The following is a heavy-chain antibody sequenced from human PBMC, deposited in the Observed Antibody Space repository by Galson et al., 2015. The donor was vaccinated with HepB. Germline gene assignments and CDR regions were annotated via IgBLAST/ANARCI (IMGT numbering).Heavy chain of an antibody. CDR1: GGSISTYY. D-gene: IGHD1-7*01. V-gene: IGHV4-59*01. J-gene: IGHJ2*01. CDR2: LRPSGNT. Sequence: SETLSLTCTVSGGSISTYYWTWIRQPPGKGLEWLAYLRPSGNTDYNPSLKSRLTMSVATSKNQFSLKMTSVTAADTAVYYCARSGTGTKGTYWYFEPWGRGTLVTVSS. CDR3: ARSGTGTKGTYWYFEP.